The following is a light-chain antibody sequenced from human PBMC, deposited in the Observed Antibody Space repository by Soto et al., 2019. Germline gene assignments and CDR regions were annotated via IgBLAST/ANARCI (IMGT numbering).Light chain of an antibody. Sequence: DIQMTQSPATLSASVGDRVTITCRASQSISNWLAWHQQKPGKAPKVVIYDASSLESGVPPRFSGSGSGTEFTLTISSLQPDDFATYYCQHYNTFAGAFGQGTKVDIK. V-gene: IGKV1-5*01. CDR2: DAS. CDR1: QSISNW. J-gene: IGKJ1*01. CDR3: QHYNTFAGA.